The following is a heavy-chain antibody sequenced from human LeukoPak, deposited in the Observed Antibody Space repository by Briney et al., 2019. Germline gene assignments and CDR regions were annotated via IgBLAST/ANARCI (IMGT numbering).Heavy chain of an antibody. CDR1: GFTFSRFW. V-gene: IGHV3-23*01. CDR2: ISGSGGST. Sequence: GGSLRLSCAASGFTFSRFWMNWVRQAPGRGLEWVSAISGSGGSTYYADSVKGRFTISRDNSKNTLYLQMNSLRAEDTAVYYCAKGVVVAATIDYWGQGTLVTVSS. J-gene: IGHJ4*02. D-gene: IGHD2-15*01. CDR3: AKGVVVAATIDY.